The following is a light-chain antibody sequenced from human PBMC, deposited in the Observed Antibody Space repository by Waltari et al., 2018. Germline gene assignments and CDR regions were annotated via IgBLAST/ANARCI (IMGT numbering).Light chain of an antibody. CDR1: QTVGRP. J-gene: IGKJ1*01. Sequence: VLTQSPGTLSLSPGERATLSCRPIQTVGRPLCWYQQKPGQAPRLLIYGASTRAAGIPDRFRGSGSGTDFSLTISRLEPEDFAVYYCQKYERLPATFGQGTKVEIK. V-gene: IGKV3-20*01. CDR2: GAS. CDR3: QKYERLPAT.